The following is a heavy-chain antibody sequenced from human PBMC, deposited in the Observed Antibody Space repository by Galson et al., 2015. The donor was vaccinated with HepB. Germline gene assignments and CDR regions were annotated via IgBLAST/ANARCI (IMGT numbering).Heavy chain of an antibody. CDR3: ARFYSSGYYAEYFHH. V-gene: IGHV5-10-1*01. Sequence: QSGAEVKKPGESLKISCKASGYSFTSYWITWVRQMPGKGLEWMGRIDPSNFYTNYSPSFQGHVTISADKSISTAYLQWSSLKASDTAMYYCARFYSSGYYAEYFHHWGQGTQVTVSS. CDR1: GYSFTSYW. CDR2: IDPSNFYT. D-gene: IGHD3-22*01. J-gene: IGHJ1*01.